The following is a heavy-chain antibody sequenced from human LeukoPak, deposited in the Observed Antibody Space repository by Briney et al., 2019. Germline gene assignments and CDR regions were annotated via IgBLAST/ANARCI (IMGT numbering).Heavy chain of an antibody. V-gene: IGHV1-18*01. CDR1: GYSFSSCS. CDR2: ISGYNGKT. D-gene: IGHD1-26*01. Sequence: ASVKVSCKASGYSFSSCSISWVRQAPGQGLEWMGWISGYNGKTNYAQKFQGRVTLTTDTSTSTAYMELRSLRSDDTAIYYCARGGTYYPCIDYWGQGTLVTVSS. J-gene: IGHJ4*02. CDR3: ARGGTYYPCIDY.